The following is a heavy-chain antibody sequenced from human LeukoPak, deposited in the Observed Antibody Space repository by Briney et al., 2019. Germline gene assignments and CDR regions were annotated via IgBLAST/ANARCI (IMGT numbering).Heavy chain of an antibody. CDR3: ARDRHYDSSGTPPLDNWFDP. V-gene: IGHV3-48*03. CDR1: GFTFSSYE. Sequence: GGSLRLSCAASGFTFSSYEMNWVRQAPGKGLEWVSYISSSGSTIYYADSVKGRFTISRDNAKNSLYLQMNSLRAEDTAVYYCARDRHYDSSGTPPLDNWFDPWGQGTLVTVSS. CDR2: ISSSGSTI. D-gene: IGHD3-22*01. J-gene: IGHJ5*02.